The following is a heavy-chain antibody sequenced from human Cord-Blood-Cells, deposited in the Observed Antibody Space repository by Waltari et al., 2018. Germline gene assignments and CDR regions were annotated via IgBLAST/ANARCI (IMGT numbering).Heavy chain of an antibody. CDR3: ARGGRGAMVSEDAFDI. CDR1: GYTYNGYY. Sequence: QVQLVQSGAEVKKAGASVKVSCKASGYTYNGYYIHWVRQAPGQGLEWMGWINPNSGGTNYAQKFQGWVTMTRDTSISTAYMELSRLRSDDTAVYYCARGGRGAMVSEDAFDIWGQGTMVTVSS. J-gene: IGHJ3*02. V-gene: IGHV1-2*04. CDR2: INPNSGGT. D-gene: IGHD5-18*01.